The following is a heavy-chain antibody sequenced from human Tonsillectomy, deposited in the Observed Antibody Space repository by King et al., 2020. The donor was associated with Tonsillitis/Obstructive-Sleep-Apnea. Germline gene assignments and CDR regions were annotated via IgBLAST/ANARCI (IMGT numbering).Heavy chain of an antibody. V-gene: IGHV3-11*06. D-gene: IGHD6-6*01. CDR2: ISSSSSYT. CDR3: ARGSIAALYYFDY. J-gene: IGHJ4*02. Sequence: VQLVESGGGLVKPGGSLRLSCAASGFTFSDYYMSWIRQAPGKGLEWVSYISSSSSYTNYADSVKGRFIISRDNAKNSLYLQMNSLRAEDTAVYYCARGSIAALYYFDYWGQGTLVTVSS. CDR1: GFTFSDYY.